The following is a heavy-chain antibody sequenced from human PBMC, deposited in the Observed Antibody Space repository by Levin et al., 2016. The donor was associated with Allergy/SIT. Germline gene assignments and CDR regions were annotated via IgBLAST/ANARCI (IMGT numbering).Heavy chain of an antibody. Sequence: WIRQPPGKGLECLSYLSGRNSYTNYADSVKGRFTISRDNAENSLYLQMNSLRDEDTAVYYCARGSTRGWYGANGLDVWGRGTTVTVSS. CDR3: ARGSTRGWYGANGLDV. D-gene: IGHD6-19*01. V-gene: IGHV3-11*03. J-gene: IGHJ6*02. CDR2: LSGRNSYT.